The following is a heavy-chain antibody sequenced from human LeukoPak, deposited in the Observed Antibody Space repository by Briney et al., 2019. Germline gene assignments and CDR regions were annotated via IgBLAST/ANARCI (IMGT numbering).Heavy chain of an antibody. D-gene: IGHD6-6*01. CDR2: IYHSGST. CDR1: GYSISSGYY. J-gene: IGHJ6*03. Sequence: PSETLSLTCTVSGYSISSGYYWGWIRQPPGKGLEWIGSIYHSGSTYYNPSLKSRVTISVDTSKNQFSLKLSSVTAADTAVYYCAREDSSSSGYYYYMDVWGKGTTVTVSS. CDR3: AREDSSSSGYYYYMDV. V-gene: IGHV4-38-2*02.